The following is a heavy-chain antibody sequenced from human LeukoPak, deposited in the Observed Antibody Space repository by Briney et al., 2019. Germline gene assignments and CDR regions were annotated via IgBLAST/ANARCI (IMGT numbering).Heavy chain of an antibody. Sequence: ASVKVSCKASGYTFINYDINWVRQATGQGLEWMGWMNPNSGNTGYAQKFQGRVTITRNTSISTAYMELSSLRSEDTAVYYCARGRRITGTIVYWGQGTLVTVSS. CDR3: ARGRRITGTIVY. CDR1: GYTFINYD. D-gene: IGHD1-7*01. J-gene: IGHJ4*02. V-gene: IGHV1-8*03. CDR2: MNPNSGNT.